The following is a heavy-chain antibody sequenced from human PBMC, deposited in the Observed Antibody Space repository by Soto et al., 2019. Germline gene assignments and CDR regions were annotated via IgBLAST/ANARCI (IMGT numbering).Heavy chain of an antibody. V-gene: IGHV1-58*01. D-gene: IGHD3-22*01. Sequence: SVKVSCKASVFTFASSAVQWVRQARGQRLEWIGWIVVGSGNTNYAQKFQERVTITRDMSTSTAYMELSSLRSEDTAVYYCAVDEPYYYDSGYFDYWGQGTLVTVSS. CDR2: IVVGSGNT. CDR3: AVDEPYYYDSGYFDY. J-gene: IGHJ4*02. CDR1: VFTFASSA.